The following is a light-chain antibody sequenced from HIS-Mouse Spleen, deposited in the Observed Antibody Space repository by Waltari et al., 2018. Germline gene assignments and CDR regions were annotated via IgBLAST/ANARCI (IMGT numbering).Light chain of an antibody. J-gene: IGKJ2*01. CDR1: QGVSSY. Sequence: EIVLTQSPATLSLSPGERATLSCRASQGVSSYLAWYQQKPGQAPRLLIYDAYNRATGIPARFSGSGSGTDFTLTISSLEPEDFAVYYCQQRSNWPPTFGQGTKLEIK. CDR3: QQRSNWPPT. CDR2: DAY. V-gene: IGKV3-11*01.